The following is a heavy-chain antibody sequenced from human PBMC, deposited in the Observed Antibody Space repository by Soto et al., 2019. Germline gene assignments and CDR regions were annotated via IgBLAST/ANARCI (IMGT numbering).Heavy chain of an antibody. V-gene: IGHV3-9*01. J-gene: IGHJ5*02. D-gene: IGHD1-26*01. Sequence: EVQLVESGGGLAQPGWSRRLSCAASGFNFDDNAMHWVRQTPGKGLEWVSGISWNSVTINYADSIKGRFTISRDNAKRTLYLQMNNLRPADTAMYFCVRSSGSQPPAGWFDPWGQGTLVTVS. CDR3: VRSSGSQPPAGWFDP. CDR1: GFNFDDNA. CDR2: ISWNSVTI.